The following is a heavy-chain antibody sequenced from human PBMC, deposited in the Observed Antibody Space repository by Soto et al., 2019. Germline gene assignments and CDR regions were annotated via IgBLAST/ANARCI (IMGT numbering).Heavy chain of an antibody. J-gene: IGHJ4*02. D-gene: IGHD2-21*01. CDR1: GLPDSSFS. Sequence: GSLILSCTASGLPDSSFSMMWVRQAPGKGLECVSGIYGSGRGIEYADSVKGRFTISRDNSKKKVYLQMTDLRADDTAVYYCAKDAVYNDGLWLMDHWGRGTQGTVS. CDR3: AKDAVYNDGLWLMDH. CDR2: IYGSGRGI. V-gene: IGHV3-23*05.